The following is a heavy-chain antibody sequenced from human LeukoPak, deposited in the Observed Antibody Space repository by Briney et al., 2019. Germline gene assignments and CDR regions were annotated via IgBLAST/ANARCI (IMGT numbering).Heavy chain of an antibody. D-gene: IGHD3-22*01. CDR1: GGTFSSSP. V-gene: IGHV1-69*13. Sequence: ASVKVSCKAFGGTFSSSPITWVRQAPGQGLEWMGVIIPIFGSTNYAPNFQGRVTFTADESTSTAYMDLSSLRSDDTAVYYCARGSPPRRNYDSRGYYSYYFDYWGQGTLVTVSS. J-gene: IGHJ4*02. CDR3: ARGSPPRRNYDSRGYYSYYFDY. CDR2: IIPIFGST.